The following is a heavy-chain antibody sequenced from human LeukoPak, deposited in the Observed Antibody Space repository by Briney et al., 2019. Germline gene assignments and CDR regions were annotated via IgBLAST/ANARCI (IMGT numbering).Heavy chain of an antibody. CDR3: AKDLERRVVVVPAAPRGY. V-gene: IGHV3-23*01. CDR1: GFTFSNYA. CDR2: ISGSGGIT. D-gene: IGHD2-2*01. J-gene: IGHJ4*02. Sequence: GGSLRLSCAASGFTFSNYAMSWVRQAPGKGLEWVSGISGSGGITYYADSVKGRFTISRDNSKNTLYLQMNSLRAEDTAVYYCAKDLERRVVVVPAAPRGYWGQGTLVTVSS.